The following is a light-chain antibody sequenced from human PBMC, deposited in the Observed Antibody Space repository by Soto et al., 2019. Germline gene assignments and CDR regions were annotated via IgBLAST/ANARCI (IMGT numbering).Light chain of an antibody. J-gene: IGKJ4*01. Sequence: ETVMTQSPATLSVSLGESATLSCRASQSVSSNLAWYQQKPGQAPRLPIYGASTRATAIPARFSGSGSGTEFTLTISSLQSEDSAVYYCQQYNNWPLTFGGGTKVDI. V-gene: IGKV3-15*01. CDR1: QSVSSN. CDR2: GAS. CDR3: QQYNNWPLT.